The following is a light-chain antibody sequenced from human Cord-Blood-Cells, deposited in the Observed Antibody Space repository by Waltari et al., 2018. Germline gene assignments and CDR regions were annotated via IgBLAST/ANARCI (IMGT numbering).Light chain of an antibody. Sequence: QSVLTQPPSVSEAPRQRVTISCSGSSSNIGNNAVNWYQQLPGKAPNLRIYYDDLLPSGVSDRFSGSKSGTSAALAISGLQSEDEADYYCAAWDDSLNGQVFGGGTKLTVL. CDR1: SSNIGNNA. CDR3: AAWDDSLNGQV. CDR2: YDD. J-gene: IGLJ2*01. V-gene: IGLV1-36*01.